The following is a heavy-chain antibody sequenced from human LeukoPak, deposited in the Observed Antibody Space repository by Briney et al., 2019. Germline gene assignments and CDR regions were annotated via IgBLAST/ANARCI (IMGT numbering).Heavy chain of an antibody. D-gene: IGHD2-21*02. V-gene: IGHV1-18*01. CDR3: ARVSTCGGDCYYNWFDP. CDR1: GGTFSSYA. Sequence: ASVKVSCXASGGTFSSYAISWVRQAPGQGLEWMGWISAYNGNTNYAQKLQGRVTMTTDTSTSTAYMELRSLRSDDTAVYYCARVSTCGGDCYYNWFDPWGQGTLVTVSS. J-gene: IGHJ5*02. CDR2: ISAYNGNT.